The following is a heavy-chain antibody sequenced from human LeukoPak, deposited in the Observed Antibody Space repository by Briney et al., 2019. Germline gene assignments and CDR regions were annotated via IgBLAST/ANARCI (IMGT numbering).Heavy chain of an antibody. D-gene: IGHD6-19*01. CDR1: GGTFSSYA. J-gene: IGHJ4*02. Sequence: GASVKVSCKASGGTFSSYAISWVRQAPGQGLEWMGGIIPIFGTANYAQKFQGRVTITTDESTSTAYMALSSLRSEDTAVYYCACTATKYSSGWYVAHDYWGQGTLVTVSS. V-gene: IGHV1-69*05. CDR2: IIPIFGTA. CDR3: ACTATKYSSGWYVAHDY.